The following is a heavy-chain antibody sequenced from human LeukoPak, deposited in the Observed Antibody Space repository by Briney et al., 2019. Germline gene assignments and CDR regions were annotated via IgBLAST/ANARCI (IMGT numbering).Heavy chain of an antibody. CDR3: ARGGGIVGATTSHFDY. V-gene: IGHV4-34*01. D-gene: IGHD1-26*01. J-gene: IGHJ4*02. CDR2: INHSGST. CDR1: GGSFSGYY. Sequence: SETLSLTCAVYGGSFSGYYWSWIRQPPGKGLEWIGEINHSGSTNYNPSLKSRVTISVDTSKNQFSLKLSCVTAADTAVYYCARGGGIVGATTSHFDYWGQGTLVTVSS.